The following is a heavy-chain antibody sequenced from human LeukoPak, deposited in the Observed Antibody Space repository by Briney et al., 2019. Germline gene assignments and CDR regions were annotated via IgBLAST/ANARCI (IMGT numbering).Heavy chain of an antibody. CDR3: AREGRQLVLSYYYYMDV. Sequence: GASVKVSCKASGYTFTSYDINWVRQATGQGLEWMGWMNPNSGNTGYAQKFQGRVTITRNTSISTAYMELSSLRSEDTAVYYCAREGRQLVLSYYYYMDVWGKGTTVTVSS. D-gene: IGHD6-13*01. V-gene: IGHV1-8*03. CDR2: MNPNSGNT. CDR1: GYTFTSYD. J-gene: IGHJ6*03.